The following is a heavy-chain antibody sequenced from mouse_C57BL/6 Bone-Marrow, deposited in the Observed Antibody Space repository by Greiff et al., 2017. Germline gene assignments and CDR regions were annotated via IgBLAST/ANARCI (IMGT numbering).Heavy chain of an antibody. Sequence: QVQLQQPGAELVRPGTSVKLSCKASGYTFTSYWMHWVKQRPGQGLEWIGVIDPSDSYTNYNQKFKGKATLTVDTSSSTAYMQLSSLTSEDSAVYYCARYEYDTMDYWGQGTSVTGSS. V-gene: IGHV1-59*01. D-gene: IGHD2-12*01. CDR1: GYTFTSYW. CDR2: IDPSDSYT. J-gene: IGHJ4*01. CDR3: ARYEYDTMDY.